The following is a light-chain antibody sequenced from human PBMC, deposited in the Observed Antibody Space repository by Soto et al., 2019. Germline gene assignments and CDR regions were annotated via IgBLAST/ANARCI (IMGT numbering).Light chain of an antibody. Sequence: EIVLTQSPATLSLSPGERATLSCRASRSVSSNLGWYQQKPGQAPRLLIYGTSTRITGIPARFSGSGSGTEFTLTISSLQPEDFATYYCQQSYSTPPTFGQGTRLEIK. CDR2: GTS. V-gene: IGKV3-15*01. J-gene: IGKJ5*01. CDR1: RSVSSN. CDR3: QQSYSTPPT.